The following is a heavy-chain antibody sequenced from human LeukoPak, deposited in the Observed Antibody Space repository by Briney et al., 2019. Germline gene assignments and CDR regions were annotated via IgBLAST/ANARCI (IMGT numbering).Heavy chain of an antibody. V-gene: IGHV1-46*01. CDR2: VNPSGGST. D-gene: IGHD4-4*01. J-gene: IGHJ4*02. CDR1: GYTFTSYY. Sequence: ASVKVSCKASGYTFTSYYMHWVRQAPGQGLEWMGIVNPSGGSTSYAQKFQGRVTMTRDTSTSTVYMELSSLRSEDTAVYYCARAMGDYSNYFGLGYWGQGTLVTVSS. CDR3: ARAMGDYSNYFGLGY.